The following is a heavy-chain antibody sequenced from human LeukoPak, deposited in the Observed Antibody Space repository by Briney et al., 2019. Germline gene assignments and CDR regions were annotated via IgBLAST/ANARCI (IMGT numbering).Heavy chain of an antibody. J-gene: IGHJ4*02. V-gene: IGHV1-24*01. D-gene: IGHD1-26*01. Sequence: ASVKVSCKVSGYTLTELSMHWVRQAPGKGLEWMGGFDPEDGETIYAQKFQGRVTMTEDTSTDTAYMELSSLRSEDTAVYYCATHGPWELLLSYWGQGTLVTVSS. CDR3: ATHGPWELLLSY. CDR1: GYTLTELS. CDR2: FDPEDGET.